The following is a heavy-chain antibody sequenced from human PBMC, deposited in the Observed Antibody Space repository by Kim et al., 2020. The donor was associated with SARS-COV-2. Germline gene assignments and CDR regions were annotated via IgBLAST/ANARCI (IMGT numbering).Heavy chain of an antibody. CDR3: AGDTGFRLDY. CDR1: GFTFGTYW. Sequence: GGSLRLSCAASGFTFGTYWMTWVRQAPGKGLEWVANIKPDGSDKNHVDSVRGRFTISRDNAKNSLSLQMDSLRAEDTAVYYCAGDTGFRLDYWGQGALVT. J-gene: IGHJ4*02. V-gene: IGHV3-7*01. CDR2: IKPDGSDK.